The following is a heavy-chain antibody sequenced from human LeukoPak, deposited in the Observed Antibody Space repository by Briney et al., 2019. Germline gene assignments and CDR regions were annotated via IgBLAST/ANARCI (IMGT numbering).Heavy chain of an antibody. V-gene: IGHV3-30*02. J-gene: IGHJ4*02. Sequence: PGGSLRLSCAASGFSFSNYGMHWVRQAPGKGLEWVALIWYGGSNTYYADPVKGRFTISRDNSKNTLYLQMNSLRIEGTAVYYCAKERATIFGLVTGIDDWGQGTLVTVSS. CDR1: GFSFSNYG. CDR2: IWYGGSNT. D-gene: IGHD3-3*01. CDR3: AKERATIFGLVTGIDD.